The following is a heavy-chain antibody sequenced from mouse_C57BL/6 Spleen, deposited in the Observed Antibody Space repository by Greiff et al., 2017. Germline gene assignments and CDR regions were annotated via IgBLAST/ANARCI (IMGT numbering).Heavy chain of an antibody. CDR3: ARRSPSYNEYGNYAMVY. CDR2: ISYSGST. D-gene: IGHD2-14*01. J-gene: IGHJ4*01. V-gene: IGHV3-8*01. CDR1: GYSITTDY. Sequence: EVQLQESGPGLAKPSQTLSLTCSVTGYSITTDYWNWIRKFPGNKLEYMAYISYSGSTYYNPSLKSRISITRDTSKNQYYLQLNSVTTDDTATYCCARRSPSYNEYGNYAMVYWGQGTSVTVSA.